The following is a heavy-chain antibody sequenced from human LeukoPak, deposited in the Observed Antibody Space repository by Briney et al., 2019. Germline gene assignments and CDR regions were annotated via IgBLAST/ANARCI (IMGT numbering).Heavy chain of an antibody. J-gene: IGHJ4*02. CDR3: ARVVGATSGSGDY. Sequence: GGSLRLSCAASGFAFTNAWMSWVRQAPGKGLEWVSSISSSSSYIYYADSVKGRFTISRDNAKNSLYLQMNSLRAEDTAVYYCARVVGATSGSGDYWGQGTLVTVSS. CDR2: ISSSSSYI. D-gene: IGHD1-26*01. V-gene: IGHV3-21*01. CDR1: GFAFTNAW.